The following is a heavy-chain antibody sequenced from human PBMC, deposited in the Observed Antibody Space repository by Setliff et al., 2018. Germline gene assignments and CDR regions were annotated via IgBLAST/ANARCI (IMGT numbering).Heavy chain of an antibody. V-gene: IGHV3-64*01. CDR1: GLTFSSDA. CDR2: ITSDGGSS. Sequence: PGGSLRLSCAASGLTFSSDAMTWVRQTPGKGLEFVASITSDGGSSYYANPVKGRFVISRDNSKNTLSLHMDSLRADDMALYYCARVSEYSNYRDFWGQGSLVTVSS. CDR3: ARVSEYSNYRDF. D-gene: IGHD6-6*01. J-gene: IGHJ4*02.